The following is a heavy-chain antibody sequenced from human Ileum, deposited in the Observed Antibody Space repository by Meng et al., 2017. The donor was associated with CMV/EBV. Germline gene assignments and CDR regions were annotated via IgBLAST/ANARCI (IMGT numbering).Heavy chain of an antibody. D-gene: IGHD5-18*01. Sequence: GESLKISCSASGFTFSSFAMPWVRQAPGKGLEWVSTIDSSDRTYYADSVRSRFTIFRDNSMNTLHLQMNSLRAEDTAVYYCAKSLVDTAMDLDEWSQETLVTVSS. J-gene: IGHJ4*02. CDR1: GFTFSSFA. V-gene: IGHV3-23*01. CDR2: IDSSDRT. CDR3: AKSLVDTAMDLDE.